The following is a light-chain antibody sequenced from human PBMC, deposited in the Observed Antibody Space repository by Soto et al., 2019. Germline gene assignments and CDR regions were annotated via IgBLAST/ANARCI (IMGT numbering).Light chain of an antibody. J-gene: IGLJ1*01. CDR1: ASDIGGYTF. CDR3: SAHGGTNPYV. Sequence: QSALTQPPSASGSPGQSVAISCTGTASDIGGYTFVSWYQQHPGKAPKLLIYDVNKRPSAVPDRFSGSKSGNTASLTVSGLKAEDEADYYCSAHGGTNPYVFGTGTKLTVL. V-gene: IGLV2-8*01. CDR2: DVN.